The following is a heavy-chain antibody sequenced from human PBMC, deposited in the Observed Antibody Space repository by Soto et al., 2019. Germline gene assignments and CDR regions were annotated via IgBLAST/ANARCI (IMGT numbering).Heavy chain of an antibody. CDR3: ATHSQPAAGVYYYYGMDV. CDR1: GYSFTSYW. Sequence: GESVKISWXGSGYSFTSYWTGWVRQMPGKGLEWMGIIYPGDSDTRYSPSFQGQVTISADKSISTAYLQWSSLKASDTAMYYCATHSQPAAGVYYYYGMDVWGQGTTVTVSS. CDR2: IYPGDSDT. V-gene: IGHV5-51*01. J-gene: IGHJ6*02. D-gene: IGHD2-2*01.